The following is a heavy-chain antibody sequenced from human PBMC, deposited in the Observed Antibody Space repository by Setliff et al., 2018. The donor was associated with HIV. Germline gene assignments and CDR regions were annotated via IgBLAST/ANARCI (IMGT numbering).Heavy chain of an antibody. Sequence: GASVKVSCKASGGTFSTYAVSWVRQAPGQGLEWMGGIIPIFGIPNYAQSFQGRVTITADESTSTAYMELNSLRSEDTAVYYCARGDSRWFKFPFDYWGQGTLVTVSS. D-gene: IGHD3-10*01. V-gene: IGHV1-69*13. CDR3: ARGDSRWFKFPFDY. CDR2: IIPIFGIP. J-gene: IGHJ4*02. CDR1: GGTFSTYA.